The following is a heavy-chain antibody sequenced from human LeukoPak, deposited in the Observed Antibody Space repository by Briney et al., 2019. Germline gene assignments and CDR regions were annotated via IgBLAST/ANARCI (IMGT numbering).Heavy chain of an antibody. CDR3: ATDRFHGSYYWFTFDY. V-gene: IGHV1-24*01. CDR2: FDPEDVET. Sequence: ASVKVSCKVSGYTLTELSMHWVRQAPGQGLDWMGGFDPEDVETIYAQKFQGRVTMTEDTSTDTAYMELSSLRSEDTAVYYCATDRFHGSYYWFTFDYWGQGTLVTVSS. D-gene: IGHD1-26*01. CDR1: GYTLTELS. J-gene: IGHJ4*02.